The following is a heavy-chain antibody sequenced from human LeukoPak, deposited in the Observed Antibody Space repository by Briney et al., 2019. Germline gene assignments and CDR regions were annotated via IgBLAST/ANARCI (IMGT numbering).Heavy chain of an antibody. Sequence: GGSLRLSCAASGFTFSSYAMHWVRQAPGKGLEYVSAISSNGGSTYYANSVKSRFTISRENAKNSLYLQMDSLRAEDTAVYYCVREGVSSSWNNWYFDLWGRGTLVTVSS. D-gene: IGHD6-13*01. CDR2: ISSNGGST. CDR3: VREGVSSSWNNWYFDL. V-gene: IGHV3-64*01. J-gene: IGHJ2*01. CDR1: GFTFSSYA.